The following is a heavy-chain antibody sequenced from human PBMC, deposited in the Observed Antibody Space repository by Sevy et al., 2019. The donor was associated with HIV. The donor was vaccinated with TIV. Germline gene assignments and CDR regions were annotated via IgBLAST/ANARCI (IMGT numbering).Heavy chain of an antibody. CDR1: GFTFSSYS. D-gene: IGHD3-10*01. CDR2: ISSRSSYL. J-gene: IGHJ3*02. CDR3: ARDGITMVRGGAFDI. V-gene: IGHV3-21*01. Sequence: GGSLRLSCAASGFTFSSYSMNWVRQAPGKGLEWVSSISSRSSYLYYADSVKGRFTISRDNAKNSLYLQMNSLRAEDTAVYYCARDGITMVRGGAFDIWGQGTMVTVSS.